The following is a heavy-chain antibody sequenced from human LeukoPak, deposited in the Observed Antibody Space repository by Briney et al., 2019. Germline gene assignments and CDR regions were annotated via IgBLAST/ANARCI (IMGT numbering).Heavy chain of an antibody. D-gene: IGHD3-10*01. CDR2: ISGSGGST. Sequence: PGGSLRLSCAASGFILSSYAMSWVRQAPGKGLEWVSAISGSGGSTYYADSVKGRFTISRDNSKNTLYLQMNSLRAEDTAVYYCANLPMYYYGSGSYPPSPWGQGTLVTVSS. V-gene: IGHV3-23*01. CDR3: ANLPMYYYGSGSYPPSP. J-gene: IGHJ5*02. CDR1: GFILSSYA.